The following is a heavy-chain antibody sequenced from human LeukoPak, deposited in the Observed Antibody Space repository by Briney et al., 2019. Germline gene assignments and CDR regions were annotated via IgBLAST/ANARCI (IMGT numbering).Heavy chain of an antibody. CDR2: IIPIFDTP. Sequence: SVKVSCKASGGTFSTYAINWVRQAPGQGLEWMGGIIPIFDTPNYAQKFQGRVTITADKSTSTAYMELSSLRSEDTAVYFCARGFSGPATPYFDYWGQGTLVTVSS. V-gene: IGHV1-69*06. CDR1: GGTFSTYA. D-gene: IGHD2-15*01. J-gene: IGHJ4*02. CDR3: ARGFSGPATPYFDY.